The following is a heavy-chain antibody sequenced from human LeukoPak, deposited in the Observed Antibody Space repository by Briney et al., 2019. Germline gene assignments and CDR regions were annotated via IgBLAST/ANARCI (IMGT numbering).Heavy chain of an antibody. CDR2: ISYDGSNK. V-gene: IGHV3-30-3*01. Sequence: GGSLRLSCAASGFTFSSYAMHWVRQAPGKGLEWGAVISYDGSNKYYADSVKGRFTISRDNSKNTLYLQMNSLRAEDTAVYYCARPRLRYFDWLSGFDIWGQGTMVTVSS. CDR1: GFTFSSYA. D-gene: IGHD3-9*01. CDR3: ARPRLRYFDWLSGFDI. J-gene: IGHJ3*02.